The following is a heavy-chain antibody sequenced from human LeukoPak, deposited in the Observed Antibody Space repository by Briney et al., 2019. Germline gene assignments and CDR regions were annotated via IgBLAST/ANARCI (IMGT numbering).Heavy chain of an antibody. V-gene: IGHV4-39*01. CDR3: ARHHYYDSSGSIDY. D-gene: IGHD3-22*01. CDR1: GGSISSSSYY. J-gene: IGHJ4*02. Sequence: SSETLSLTCTVSGGSISSSSYYWGWIRQPPGKGLEWIGEINHSGSTNYNPSLKSRVTISVDTSKNQFSLKLSSVTAADTAVYYCARHHYYDSSGSIDYWGQGTLVTVSS. CDR2: INHSGST.